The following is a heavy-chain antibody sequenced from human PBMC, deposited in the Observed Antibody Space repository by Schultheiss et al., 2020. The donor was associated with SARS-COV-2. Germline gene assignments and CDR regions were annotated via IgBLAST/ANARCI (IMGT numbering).Heavy chain of an antibody. Sequence: SETLSLTCTVSGGSISSGGYYWSWIRQPAGKGLEWIGYIYYSGSTNYNPSLKSRVTISVDTSKNQFSLKLSSVTAADTAVYYCATGFPAPPQFFDYWGQGTLVTVSS. V-gene: IGHV4-61*10. J-gene: IGHJ4*02. D-gene: IGHD3-10*01. CDR2: IYYSGST. CDR3: ATGFPAPPQFFDY. CDR1: GGSISSGGYY.